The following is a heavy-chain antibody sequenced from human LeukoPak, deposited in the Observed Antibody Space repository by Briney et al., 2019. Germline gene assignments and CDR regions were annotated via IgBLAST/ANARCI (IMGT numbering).Heavy chain of an antibody. V-gene: IGHV4-4*07. CDR1: GGSISSSY. D-gene: IGHD6-19*01. J-gene: IGHJ5*02. CDR2: IFTSGTT. CDR3: ARDFGFGSA. Sequence: SETPALTCTVSGGSISSSYWSWTRQPAGKGLEWIGRIFTSGTTEYNPSLKSRVTMSVDTSKNQFSLKLTSVTAADTAVYYCARDFGFGSAWGQGALVTVSS.